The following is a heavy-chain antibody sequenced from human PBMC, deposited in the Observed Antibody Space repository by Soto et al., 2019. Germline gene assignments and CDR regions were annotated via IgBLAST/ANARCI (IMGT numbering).Heavy chain of an antibody. CDR2: ISGPSIYI. CDR3: ARGFRNGFNV. D-gene: IGHD2-8*01. V-gene: IGHV3-21*01. Sequence: EVQLVESGGGLVKPGGSLRLSCVASGFTFSGYSINWVRQAPGKGLEWVSYISGPSIYIYYADSVKGRFTISRDNAKSAVDLQMNSLGAEDTAVYYCARGFRNGFNVWGQGTTVSV. J-gene: IGHJ6*02. CDR1: GFTFSGYS.